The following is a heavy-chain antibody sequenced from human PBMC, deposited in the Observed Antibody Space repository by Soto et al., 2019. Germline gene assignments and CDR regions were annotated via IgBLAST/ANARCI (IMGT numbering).Heavy chain of an antibody. V-gene: IGHV3-23*01. CDR1: GFTFSSYA. J-gene: IGHJ4*02. Sequence: GGSLRLSCAASGFTFSSYAMSWVRQAPGKGLEWVSAISGSGGSTYYADSVKGRFTISRDNSKNTLYLQMNSLRAEDTAVYYCANPRDEPDHGHDYWGQGTLVTVSS. CDR3: ANPRDEPDHGHDY. CDR2: ISGSGGST.